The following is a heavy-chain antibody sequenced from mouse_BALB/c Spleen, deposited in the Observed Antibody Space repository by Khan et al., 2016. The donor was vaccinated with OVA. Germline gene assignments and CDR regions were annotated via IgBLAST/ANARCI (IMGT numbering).Heavy chain of an antibody. J-gene: IGHJ2*01. CDR1: GYTFTGYV. V-gene: IGHV1S136*01. CDR3: ARGNWESYYVDY. D-gene: IGHD4-1*01. CDR2: INPYNDAT. Sequence: VQLQQSGPELVKPGASVRMSCKASGYTFTGYVMHWVKQKPGQGLEWIGYINPYNDATKYNEDFKGKATLTSDKSSSTAYMELSSLTSEDSAVYYCARGNWESYYVDYWGQGNTLTVSS.